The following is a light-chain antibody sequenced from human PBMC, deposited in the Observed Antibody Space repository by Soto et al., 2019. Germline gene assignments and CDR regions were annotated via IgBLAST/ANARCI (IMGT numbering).Light chain of an antibody. Sequence: QSALTQPASVSGSPGQSITISCTGSSSDVGGYNSVSWYQQHPGKAPKLMIYDVSNRPSGVSNRFSGSKSGNTASLTISGLQAEDEADYYCSSYTSSSTLVFGGGTQRTVL. CDR1: SSDVGGYNS. CDR2: DVS. V-gene: IGLV2-14*01. CDR3: SSYTSSSTLV. J-gene: IGLJ2*01.